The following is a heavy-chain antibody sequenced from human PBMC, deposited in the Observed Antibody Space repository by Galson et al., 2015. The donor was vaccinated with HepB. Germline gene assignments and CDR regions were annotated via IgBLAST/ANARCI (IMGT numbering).Heavy chain of an antibody. Sequence: SLRLSCAASGFTFSRNFMHWVRQAPGKGLEWVAIISYDGSTKYYADSVKGRFTISRDNSKNTLYLQMNSLRPEDTAVYYCARGRGGVVTIYQYYGMDVWGQGTKVT. CDR3: ARGRGGVVTIYQYYGMDV. J-gene: IGHJ6*02. CDR2: ISYDGSTK. D-gene: IGHD3-3*01. CDR1: GFTFSRNF. V-gene: IGHV3-30*03.